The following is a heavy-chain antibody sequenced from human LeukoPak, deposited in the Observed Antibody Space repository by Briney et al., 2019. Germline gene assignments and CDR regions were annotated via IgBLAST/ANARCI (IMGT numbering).Heavy chain of an antibody. Sequence: GGSLRLSCAASGFTFSGSAMHWVRQASGKGLEWVGRIRSKANSYATAYAASVKGRFTISRDDSKNTAYLQMNSLKTEDTAVYYCTRHKYSSDRYYYYMDVWGKGTTVTVSS. CDR3: TRHKYSSDRYYYYMDV. D-gene: IGHD6-25*01. J-gene: IGHJ6*03. V-gene: IGHV3-73*01. CDR1: GFTFSGSA. CDR2: IRSKANSYAT.